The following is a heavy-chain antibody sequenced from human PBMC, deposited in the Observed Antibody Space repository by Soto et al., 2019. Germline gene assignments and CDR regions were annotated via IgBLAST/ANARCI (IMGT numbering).Heavy chain of an antibody. D-gene: IGHD5-18*01. CDR1: GYTFTSYG. J-gene: IGHJ5*02. CDR3: ATTAEDTATTQNWFDP. V-gene: IGHV1-18*01. Sequence: GASVEVSCKXSGYTFTSYGISWVRQAPGQGLEWMGWISAYNGNTNYAQKLQGRVTMTTDTSTSTAYMELRSLRSDDTAVYYCATTAEDTATTQNWFDPWGQGTLVTVSS. CDR2: ISAYNGNT.